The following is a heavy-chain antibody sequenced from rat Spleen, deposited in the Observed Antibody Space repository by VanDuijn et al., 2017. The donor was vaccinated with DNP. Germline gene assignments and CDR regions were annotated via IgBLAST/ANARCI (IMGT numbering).Heavy chain of an antibody. Sequence: EVQLQESGPVLVKPSQSLSLTCSVTGYSITSTYWGWIRKFPGNKLEWTGHISYSGSTTYNPSLKSRISITRDTSKNQFFLQLNSITTEDTATYYCARYSLIKRMWDYWGQGVTVTVSS. D-gene: IGHD1-6*01. CDR1: GYSITSTY. CDR3: ARYSLIKRMWDY. V-gene: IGHV3-1*01. CDR2: ISYSGST. J-gene: IGHJ2*01.